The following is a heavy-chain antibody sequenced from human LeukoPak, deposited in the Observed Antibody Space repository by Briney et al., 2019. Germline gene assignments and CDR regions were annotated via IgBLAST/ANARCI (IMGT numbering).Heavy chain of an antibody. D-gene: IGHD3-16*01. J-gene: IGHJ3*02. CDR2: IYYSGST. Sequence: SETPSLTCTVSGGSISSYYWSWIRQPPGKGLEWIGYIYYSGSTNYNPSLKSRVTISVDTSKNQFSLKLSSVTAADTAVYYCARTLMNFDIWGQGTMVTVSS. V-gene: IGHV4-59*01. CDR3: ARTLMNFDI. CDR1: GGSISSYY.